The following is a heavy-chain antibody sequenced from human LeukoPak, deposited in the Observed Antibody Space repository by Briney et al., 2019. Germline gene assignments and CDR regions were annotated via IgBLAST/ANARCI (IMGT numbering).Heavy chain of an antibody. CDR2: IKHNGGEK. V-gene: IGHV3-7*01. D-gene: IGHD3-22*01. CDR3: ARDRGWRSSGYYLYHFDY. CDR1: GFTFNYAW. J-gene: IGHJ4*02. Sequence: GGSLRLSCAASGFTFNYAWMSWVRQAPGKGLEWVASIKHNGGEKYYVDSVKGRFTISRDNAKNSLYLEMSSLRVEDTAVYYCARDRGWRSSGYYLYHFDYWGQGTLVTFAS.